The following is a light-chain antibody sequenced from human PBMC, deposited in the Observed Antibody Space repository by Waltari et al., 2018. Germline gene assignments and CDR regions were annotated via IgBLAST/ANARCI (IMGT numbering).Light chain of an antibody. Sequence: QSALTQPASVSGSPGQSITIPCPGPSSDVGGYNYVSWYQQHPGKAPKLMIYDVSKRPSGVSNRFSGSKSGNTASLTISGLQAEDEADYYCSSYTSSSTWVFGGGTNL. CDR1: SSDVGGYNY. J-gene: IGLJ2*01. CDR2: DVS. CDR3: SSYTSSSTWV. V-gene: IGLV2-14*01.